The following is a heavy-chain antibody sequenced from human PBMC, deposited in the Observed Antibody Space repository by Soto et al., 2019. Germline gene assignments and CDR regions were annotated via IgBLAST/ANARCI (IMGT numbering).Heavy chain of an antibody. CDR1: GLNVSSHY. J-gene: IGHJ6*02. CDR2: LFSGGSA. CDR3: ARDPRARGYCSSTSCYQLYGLGV. Sequence: GGSLRLSCAASGLNVSSHYMSWVRQAPGKGLEWVSVLFSGGSAYYAYSVKGRFTISRDTSKNTVYLEMHRLTVDDTAVYFCARDPRARGYCSSTSCYQLYGLGVSGQGPMVTLSS. V-gene: IGHV3-53*01. D-gene: IGHD2-2*01.